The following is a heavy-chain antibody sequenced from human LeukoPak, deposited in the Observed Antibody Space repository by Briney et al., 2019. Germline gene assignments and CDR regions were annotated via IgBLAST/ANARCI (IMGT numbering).Heavy chain of an antibody. Sequence: ASVKVSCKASGYTITSYGINWVRQAPGQGLEWMGWISGNNGNTNYAQKLQGRVTMTTDTSTSTAYMELRSLRSDDTAVYYCARGGYVWGSYRCDYWGQGTLVTVSS. CDR2: ISGNNGNT. J-gene: IGHJ4*02. CDR1: GYTITSYG. D-gene: IGHD3-16*02. V-gene: IGHV1-18*01. CDR3: ARGGYVWGSYRCDY.